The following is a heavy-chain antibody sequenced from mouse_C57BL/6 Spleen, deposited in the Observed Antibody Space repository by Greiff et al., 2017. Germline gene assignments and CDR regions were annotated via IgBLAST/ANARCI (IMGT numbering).Heavy chain of an antibody. D-gene: IGHD2-5*01. CDR2: IRSKSNNYAT. CDR1: GFSFNTCA. Sequence: EVMLVESGGGLVQPKGSLKLSCAASGFSFNTCAMNWVRQAPGKGLEWVARIRSKSNNYATYYADSVKDRFTISRDDSESMLYLQMNNLKTEDTAMYYCVRHYSNGGYFDVWGTGTTVTVSS. J-gene: IGHJ1*03. V-gene: IGHV10-1*01. CDR3: VRHYSNGGYFDV.